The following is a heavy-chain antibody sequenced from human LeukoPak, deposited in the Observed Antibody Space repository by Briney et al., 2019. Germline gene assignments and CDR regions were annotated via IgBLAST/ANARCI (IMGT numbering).Heavy chain of an antibody. CDR1: GFTFSSYS. CDR3: ARVLGGSYFSRPFDY. V-gene: IGHV3-48*01. CDR2: ISSSSSTI. J-gene: IGHJ4*02. D-gene: IGHD1-26*01. Sequence: GGALRLSCAASGFTFSSYSMSWVRQAPGKGLEWVSYISSSSSTIYYADSVKGRFTISRDNAKNSLYLQMNSLRAEDTAVYYCARVLGGSYFSRPFDYWRKGTLVTVSS.